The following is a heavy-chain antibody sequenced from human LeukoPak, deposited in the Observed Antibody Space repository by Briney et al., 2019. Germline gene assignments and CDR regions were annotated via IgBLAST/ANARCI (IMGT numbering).Heavy chain of an antibody. CDR3: ARDDPHYDILTGYYPIDY. D-gene: IGHD3-9*01. Sequence: GGSLRLSCAASGFTFIRNGMHWVRQAPGKGLEWVAFLRYDGSNKYYADSVVGRFTISRDNSKDTLYLQMNSLRTEDTAVYYCARDDPHYDILTGYYPIDYWGQGTLVTVSS. CDR1: GFTFIRNG. V-gene: IGHV3-30*02. CDR2: LRYDGSNK. J-gene: IGHJ4*02.